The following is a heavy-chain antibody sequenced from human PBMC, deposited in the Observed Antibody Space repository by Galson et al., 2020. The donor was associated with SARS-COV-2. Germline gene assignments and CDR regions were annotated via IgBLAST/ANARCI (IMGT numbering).Heavy chain of an antibody. CDR3: ARGLGGLGY. Sequence: GGSLRLSCAASGFTFSSYSMNWVRQAPGKGLEWVSYISSSSSTIYYADSVKGRFTISRDNAKNSLYLQMNSLRAEDTAVYYCARGLGGLGYWGQGTLVTVSS. J-gene: IGHJ4*02. CDR1: GFTFSSYS. V-gene: IGHV3-48*01. D-gene: IGHD3-16*01. CDR2: ISSSSSTI.